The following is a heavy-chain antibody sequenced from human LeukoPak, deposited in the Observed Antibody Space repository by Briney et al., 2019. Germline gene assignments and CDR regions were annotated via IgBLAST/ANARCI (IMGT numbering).Heavy chain of an antibody. D-gene: IGHD4/OR15-4a*01. V-gene: IGHV4-39*01. Sequence: SETLSLTCTVSGGSISSSSYQWGWIRQPPGKGLEWIGTISYSGSTYYSPSLKSRVTVSVDTSKNQFSLRLSSVTAADTALYYCARHAAFADYQSHLTHFDYWGQGTLVTVSS. J-gene: IGHJ4*02. CDR1: GGSISSSSYQ. CDR2: ISYSGST. CDR3: ARHAAFADYQSHLTHFDY.